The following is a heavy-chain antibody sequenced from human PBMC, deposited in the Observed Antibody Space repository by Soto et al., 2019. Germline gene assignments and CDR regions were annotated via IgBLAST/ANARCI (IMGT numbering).Heavy chain of an antibody. V-gene: IGHV1-69*01. J-gene: IGHJ3*02. D-gene: IGHD3-9*01. CDR3: ARTTYYDILTGYGAFDI. CDR2: IIPICGTA. Sequence: QVQLVQSGAEVKKPGSSVKVSCKASGGTFSSYAISWVRQAPGQGLEWMGGIIPICGTANYAQKFKGRVTITADESTSTAYMELSSLRSEDTAVYYCARTTYYDILTGYGAFDIWGQGTMVTVSS. CDR1: GGTFSSYA.